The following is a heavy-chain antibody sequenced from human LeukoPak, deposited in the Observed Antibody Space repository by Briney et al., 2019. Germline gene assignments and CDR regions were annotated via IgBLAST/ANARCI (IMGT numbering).Heavy chain of an antibody. J-gene: IGHJ4*02. D-gene: IGHD3-22*01. Sequence: GGSLRLSCTASGFTFTSYAISWVRRAPGKGLEWVSAVSGSGGDTYYADSVEGRFTISRDNSKNTLSLQMNSLRAEDTAVYYCARVTDYFDSRGYYAFDYWGQGTLVTVSS. CDR2: VSGSGGDT. V-gene: IGHV3-23*01. CDR3: ARVTDYFDSRGYYAFDY. CDR1: GFTFTSYA.